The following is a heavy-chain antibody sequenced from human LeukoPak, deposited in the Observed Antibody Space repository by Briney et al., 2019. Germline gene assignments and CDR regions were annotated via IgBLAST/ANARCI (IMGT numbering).Heavy chain of an antibody. J-gene: IGHJ3*02. Sequence: PGGSLRLSCVVSGFTVSSDSMNWVRQAPGKGLEWVSSISSSSSYIYYADSVKGRFTISRDNAKNSLYLQMNSLRAEDTAVYYCARDLGIRGAFVIWGQGTMVTVSS. V-gene: IGHV3-21*01. CDR1: GFTVSSDS. CDR2: ISSSSSYI. CDR3: ARDLGIRGAFVI. D-gene: IGHD3-16*01.